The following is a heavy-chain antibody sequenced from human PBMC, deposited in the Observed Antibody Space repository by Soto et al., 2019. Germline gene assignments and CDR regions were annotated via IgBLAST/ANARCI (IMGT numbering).Heavy chain of an antibody. CDR3: ARGRGGVAVAGLNYYYMDV. D-gene: IGHD6-19*01. CDR1: GYTFTSYD. Sequence: QVQLVQSGAEVKKPGASVKVSCKASGYTFTSYDINWVRQATGQGLEWMGWMNPNSGNTGYAQKFQGRVTMTRNTSISTAYMELSSLRSEDTAVYYCARGRGGVAVAGLNYYYMDVWGKGTTVTVSS. CDR2: MNPNSGNT. J-gene: IGHJ6*03. V-gene: IGHV1-8*01.